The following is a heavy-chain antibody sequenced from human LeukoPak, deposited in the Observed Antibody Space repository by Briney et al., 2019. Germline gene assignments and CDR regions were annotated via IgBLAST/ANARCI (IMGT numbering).Heavy chain of an antibody. CDR2: FHTSGST. Sequence: SETLSLTCTVSGGSISSYYWSWIRQPAGKGLEWIGRFHTSGSTNYNPSLKSRVTMSGDTSKNQFSLKLSSVTAADTAVYYCARQKYYYGSGSYDDAFDIWGQGTMVIVSS. V-gene: IGHV4-4*07. CDR3: ARQKYYYGSGSYDDAFDI. CDR1: GGSISSYY. J-gene: IGHJ3*02. D-gene: IGHD3-10*01.